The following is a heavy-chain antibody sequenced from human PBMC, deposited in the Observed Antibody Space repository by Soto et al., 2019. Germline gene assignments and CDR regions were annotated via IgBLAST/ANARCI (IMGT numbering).Heavy chain of an antibody. D-gene: IGHD2-15*01. V-gene: IGHV4-39*01. J-gene: IGHJ4*02. Sequence: PSETLSLTCTVSGGSISSSSYYWGWIRQPPGKGLEWIGSIYYSGSTYYNPSLKSRVTISVDTSKNQFSLKLSSVTAADTAVYYCARHMSGYCSGGSCFGVDYWGQGTLVTVSS. CDR3: ARHMSGYCSGGSCFGVDY. CDR1: GGSISSSSYY. CDR2: IYYSGST.